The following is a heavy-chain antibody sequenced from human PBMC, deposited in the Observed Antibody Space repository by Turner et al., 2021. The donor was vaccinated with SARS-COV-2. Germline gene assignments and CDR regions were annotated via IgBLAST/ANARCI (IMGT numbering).Heavy chain of an antibody. CDR2: IYYSGST. V-gene: IGHV4-30-4*01. CDR3: ARAAYSSSWSGGDWFDP. D-gene: IGHD6-13*01. Sequence: QVQLQESGPGLVKPSPTLSLTCTVSGGSISSGDYYWSWIRQPPGKGLEWIGYIYYSGSTYYNPSLKSRVTISVDTSKNQFSLKLSSVTAADTAVYYCARAAYSSSWSGGDWFDPWGQGTLVTVSS. J-gene: IGHJ5*02. CDR1: GGSISSGDYY.